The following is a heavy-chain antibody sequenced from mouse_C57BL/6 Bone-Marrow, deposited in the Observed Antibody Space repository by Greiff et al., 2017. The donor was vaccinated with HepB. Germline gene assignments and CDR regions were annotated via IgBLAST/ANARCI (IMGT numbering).Heavy chain of an antibody. J-gene: IGHJ3*01. CDR2: INTSSGYT. V-gene: IGHV1-4*01. Sequence: QVQLKQSGAELARPGASVKLSCTASGYTFTSYTMPWVKQRPGQGLEWMGYINTSSGYTKYNQKFKDKATLTADKASSTAYMQLSSLTSEDSAVYYCASPSWVAYWGQGTLVTVSA. CDR3: ASPSWVAY. CDR1: GYTFTSYT.